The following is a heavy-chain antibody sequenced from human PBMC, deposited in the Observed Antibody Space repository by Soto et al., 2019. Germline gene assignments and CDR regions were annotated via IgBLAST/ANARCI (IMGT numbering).Heavy chain of an antibody. Sequence: ASVKVSCKASGYSFTSYDINLVRQATGQGLEWMGWMNPNSGNTGYAQKFQGRVTMTRNTSISTAYMELSSLRSEDTAVYYCARGLIGIAARPVYWGQGTLVTVSS. CDR1: GYSFTSYD. V-gene: IGHV1-8*01. CDR2: MNPNSGNT. D-gene: IGHD6-6*01. CDR3: ARGLIGIAARPVY. J-gene: IGHJ4*02.